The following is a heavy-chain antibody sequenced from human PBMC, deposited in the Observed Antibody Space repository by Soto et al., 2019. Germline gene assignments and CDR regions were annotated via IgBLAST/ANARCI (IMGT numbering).Heavy chain of an antibody. Sequence: DVQLMESGGCLVQPGGSLRLSCAASGFTFSYYWMTWVRQAPGKGLEWVATIRRDGGEELFVDSVKGRFSVSRDNAKALFYLQMNRLRIEDTSVYYCARHATYRDSSLYHDVFEIWGQGTMVTVSS. CDR2: IRRDGGEE. D-gene: IGHD3-22*01. CDR3: ARHATYRDSSLYHDVFEI. V-gene: IGHV3-7*05. J-gene: IGHJ3*02. CDR1: GFTFSYYW.